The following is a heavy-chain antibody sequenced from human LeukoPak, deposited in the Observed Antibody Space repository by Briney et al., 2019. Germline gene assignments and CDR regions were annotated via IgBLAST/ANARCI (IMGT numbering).Heavy chain of an antibody. Sequence: GASVKVSCKASGGTFSSYGITWVRQAPGQGLEWMGRVIPILDISNYAQMFQDRVTITADKSTSTAHMELSSLRSEDTAVYFCARTNYYDSSGSQGPGTFYYGLDVWGQGTTVTVSS. CDR2: VIPILDIS. V-gene: IGHV1-69*04. CDR3: ARTNYYDSSGSQGPGTFYYGLDV. D-gene: IGHD3-22*01. J-gene: IGHJ6*02. CDR1: GGTFSSYG.